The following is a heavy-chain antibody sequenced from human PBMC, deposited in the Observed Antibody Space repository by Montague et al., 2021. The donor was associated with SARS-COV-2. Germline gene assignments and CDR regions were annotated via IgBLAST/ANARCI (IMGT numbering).Heavy chain of an antibody. CDR1: GDSISYFY. V-gene: IGHV4-4*07. CDR2: VSASGST. CDR3: ARDVVAAPGTFDY. Sequence: SETLSLTCTVSGDSISYFYRSWIRQPAGKGLEWIGRVSASGSTNYNPSLNSRVTMSVDTSKKQFSLRLSPVTAADTAVYYCARDVVAAPGTFDYRGQGTLVTVSS. D-gene: IGHD6-13*01. J-gene: IGHJ4*02.